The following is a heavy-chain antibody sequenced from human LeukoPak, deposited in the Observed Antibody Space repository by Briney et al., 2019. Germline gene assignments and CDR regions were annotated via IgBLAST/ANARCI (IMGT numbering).Heavy chain of an antibody. D-gene: IGHD6-19*01. CDR1: GGSFSGYY. J-gene: IGHJ4*02. CDR2: INHSGST. CDR3: ARLRFSGPIIDY. V-gene: IGHV4-34*01. Sequence: SETLSLTCAVYGGSFSGYYWSWIRQPPGKGLEWIGEINHSGSTNYNPSLKSRVTISVDTSKNQFSLKLSSVTAADTAVYYCARLRFSGPIIDYWGQGTLVTVSS.